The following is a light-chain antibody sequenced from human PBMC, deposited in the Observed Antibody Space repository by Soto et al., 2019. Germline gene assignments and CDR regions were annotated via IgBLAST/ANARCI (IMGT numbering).Light chain of an antibody. Sequence: QSVLTQPASVSGSPGQSITISCTGTSSDVGAYNFVSWYQQHPGKASKLIFYEVSNRPPGLSDRFSGSKSGTTASLTISGLQAEDEADYFCSSYTTNKTLLFGGGTK. CDR3: SSYTTNKTLL. J-gene: IGLJ2*01. V-gene: IGLV2-14*01. CDR1: SSDVGAYNF. CDR2: EVS.